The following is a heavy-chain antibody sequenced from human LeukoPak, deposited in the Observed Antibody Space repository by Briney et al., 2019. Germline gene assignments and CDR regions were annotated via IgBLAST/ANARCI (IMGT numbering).Heavy chain of an antibody. CDR3: ASDRIEVDAFDI. D-gene: IGHD2-15*01. CDR2: IYTSGST. J-gene: IGHJ3*02. V-gene: IGHV4-61*02. CDR1: GGSISSGSYF. Sequence: PSETLSLTCTVSGGSISSGSYFWSWIRQPAGKELEWIGRIYTSGSTNYNPSLKSRVTISVDTSKNQFSLKLSSVTAADTAVYYCASDRIEVDAFDIWGQGTMVTVSS.